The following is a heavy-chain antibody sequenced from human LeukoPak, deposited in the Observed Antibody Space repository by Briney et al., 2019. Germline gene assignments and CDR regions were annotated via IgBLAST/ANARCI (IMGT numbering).Heavy chain of an antibody. J-gene: IGHJ5*02. CDR1: GFTFSGYG. D-gene: IGHD4-17*01. V-gene: IGHV3-30*02. Sequence: PGGSLRLSCAASGFTFSGYGMHWVRQAPGKGPEWVAFIRYDGSSKYYADSVKGRLTISKDKSKNTLYLQMNSLGAEDTAVYYCAKDHDCGTVSGWFDPWGQGTLVTVSS. CDR3: AKDHDCGTVSGWFDP. CDR2: IRYDGSSK.